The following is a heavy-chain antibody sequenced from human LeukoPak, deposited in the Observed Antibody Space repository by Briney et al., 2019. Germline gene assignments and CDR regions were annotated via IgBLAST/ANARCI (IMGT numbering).Heavy chain of an antibody. CDR1: GFTFSSYG. D-gene: IGHD6-25*01. CDR3: AKDMHLAAAAYIFDY. Sequence: PGRSLRLSCAASGFTFSSYGMHWVRQAPGKGLEWVAVISNDGRDKHNADSVKGRFTISRDNSKNTLYLQMNSLRGEDTAVYYCAKDMHLAAAAYIFDYWGQGTLVTVSS. V-gene: IGHV3-30*18. J-gene: IGHJ4*02. CDR2: ISNDGRDK.